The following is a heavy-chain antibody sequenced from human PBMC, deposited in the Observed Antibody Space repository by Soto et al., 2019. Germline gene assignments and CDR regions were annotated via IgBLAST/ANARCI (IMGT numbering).Heavy chain of an antibody. CDR2: IIPIFGTA. J-gene: IGHJ5*02. CDR3: ARAKQWLVGNWFDP. CDR1: EGTFSSYA. Sequence: QVQLVQSGAEVKKPGSSLKVSCRASEGTFSSYAISWGRQAPGQGLEWMGGIIPIFGTANYAQKFQGRVTITADKSTSTAYMELSSLRSEDTAVYYCARAKQWLVGNWFDPWGQGTLVTVSS. D-gene: IGHD6-19*01. V-gene: IGHV1-69*06.